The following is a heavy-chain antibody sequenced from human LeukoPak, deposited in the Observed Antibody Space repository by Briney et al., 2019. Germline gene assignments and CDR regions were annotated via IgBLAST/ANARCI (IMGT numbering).Heavy chain of an antibody. CDR1: GFTCSSYA. V-gene: IGHV3-30*04. Sequence: GRSLRLSCAASGFTCSSYAMHWVRQAPGKGLEWVAVISYDGSNKYYADSVKGRFTISRDNSKNTLYLQMNSLRAEDTAVYYCARDWSSSSDPDYWGQGTLVTVSS. CDR3: ARDWSSSSDPDY. CDR2: ISYDGSNK. J-gene: IGHJ4*02. D-gene: IGHD6-6*01.